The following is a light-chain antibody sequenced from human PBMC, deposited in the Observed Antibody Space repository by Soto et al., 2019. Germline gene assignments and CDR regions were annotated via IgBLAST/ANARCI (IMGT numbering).Light chain of an antibody. CDR1: SSDVGGYNY. J-gene: IGLJ1*01. Sequence: QSVLTQPASVSGSPGQSIAISCTGTSSDVGGYNYVSWYQQHPGKAPKLIIYSNNQWPSGVPDRISGSKSGTSASLAISGLQPEDEADYYCAAWDDSMNAYVFGNGTKATVL. CDR2: SNN. CDR3: AAWDDSMNAYV. V-gene: IGLV2-14*03.